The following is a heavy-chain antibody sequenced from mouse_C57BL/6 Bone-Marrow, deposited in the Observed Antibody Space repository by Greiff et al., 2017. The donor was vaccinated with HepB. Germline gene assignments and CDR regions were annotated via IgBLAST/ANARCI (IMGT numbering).Heavy chain of an antibody. D-gene: IGHD1-1*01. J-gene: IGHJ4*01. CDR3: ARDYYYGSTYYYAMDY. V-gene: IGHV5-4*01. Sequence: DVHLVESGGGLVKPGGSLKLSCAASGFTFSSYAMSWVRQTPEKRLEWVATISDGGSYTYYPDNVKGRFTISRDNAKNNLYLQMSHLKSEDTAMYYCARDYYYGSTYYYAMDYWGQGTSVTVSS. CDR2: ISDGGSYT. CDR1: GFTFSSYA.